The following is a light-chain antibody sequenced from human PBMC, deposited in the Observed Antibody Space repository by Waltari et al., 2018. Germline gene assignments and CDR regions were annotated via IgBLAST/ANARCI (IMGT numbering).Light chain of an antibody. Sequence: EIVLTQSPGTLSLSPGDRATLSCRASPTVSTIALSWYQQKPGQAPRVLIYSTYNRATGIPDRFSGSGSGTDFTRTINRLAPEDFAMYYCQQYDGIVVTFGGGTKVEI. CDR1: PTVSTIA. V-gene: IGKV3-20*01. CDR3: QQYDGIVVT. CDR2: STY. J-gene: IGKJ4*01.